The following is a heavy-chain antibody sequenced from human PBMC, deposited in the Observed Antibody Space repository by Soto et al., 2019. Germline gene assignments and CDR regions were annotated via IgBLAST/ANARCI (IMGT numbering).Heavy chain of an antibody. D-gene: IGHD1-26*01. Sequence: PSETLSLTCAVPGGSISSGGYSWSWIRQPPGKGLEWIGYIYHSGSTYYNPSLKSRVTISVDRSKNQFSLKLSSVTAADTAVYYCARGRGGSLDYWGQGTLVTVSS. CDR3: ARGRGGSLDY. CDR1: GGSISSGGYS. CDR2: IYHSGST. J-gene: IGHJ4*02. V-gene: IGHV4-30-2*01.